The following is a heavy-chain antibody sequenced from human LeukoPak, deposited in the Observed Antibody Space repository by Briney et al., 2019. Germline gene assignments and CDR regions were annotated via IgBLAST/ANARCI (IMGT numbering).Heavy chain of an antibody. CDR2: ISSSSYI. CDR3: ARVGPICSGGSCYFFYYYGMDV. CDR1: GFTFSSYS. J-gene: IGHJ6*02. V-gene: IGHV3-21*01. Sequence: GRSLRLSCAASGFTFSSYSMNWVRQAPGKGLEWVSSISSSSYIYYADSVKGRFTISRDNAKNSLYLQMNSLRAEDTAVYYCARVGPICSGGSCYFFYYYGMDVWGQGTTVTVSS. D-gene: IGHD2-15*01.